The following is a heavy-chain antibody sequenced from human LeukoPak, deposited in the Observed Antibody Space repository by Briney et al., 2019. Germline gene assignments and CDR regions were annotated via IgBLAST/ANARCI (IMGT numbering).Heavy chain of an antibody. CDR3: ARRAPGYCITTSCPDTYYYYYYMDV. Sequence: PGGSLRLSCAASGFAFSSSWMSWVRQAPGQGLEWVANIKQDGSETYDVDSLKGRFTVSRDNAKNSVYLQMNNLRAEDTAVYYCARRAPGYCITTSCPDTYYYYYYMDVWGKGTTVTVSS. V-gene: IGHV3-7*01. CDR1: GFAFSSSW. D-gene: IGHD2-2*01. J-gene: IGHJ6*03. CDR2: IKQDGSET.